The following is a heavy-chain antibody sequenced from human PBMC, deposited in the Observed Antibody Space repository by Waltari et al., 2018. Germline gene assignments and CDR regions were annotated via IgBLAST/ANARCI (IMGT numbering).Heavy chain of an antibody. V-gene: IGHV1-69*01. D-gene: IGHD2-2*01. CDR1: GGTFSSYA. CDR2: IIPIFGTA. CDR3: ARDKEGIVVVPAADYYYYGMDV. J-gene: IGHJ6*02. Sequence: QVQLVQSGAEVKKPGSSVKVSCKASGGTFSSYAISWVRQAPGQGLEWRGGIIPIFGTANYAPKFQGRVTITADESTSTAYMELSSLRSEDTAVYYCARDKEGIVVVPAADYYYYGMDVWGQGTTVTVSS.